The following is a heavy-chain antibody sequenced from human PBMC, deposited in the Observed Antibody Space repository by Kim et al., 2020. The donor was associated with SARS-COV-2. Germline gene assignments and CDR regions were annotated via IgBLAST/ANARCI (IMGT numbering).Heavy chain of an antibody. D-gene: IGHD1-1*01. V-gene: IGHV4-59*01. Sequence: SETLSLICTVSGGSIGTYYWSWIRQPPGKGLEWIGYIYYSGNTNYNPSLKSRVTISVDTSKNQVSLKLSSVTAADTAVYYCAGHGSPTGPNWHFDLWGRGTLVTVSS. CDR3: AGHGSPTGPNWHFDL. J-gene: IGHJ2*01. CDR2: IYYSGNT. CDR1: GGSIGTYY.